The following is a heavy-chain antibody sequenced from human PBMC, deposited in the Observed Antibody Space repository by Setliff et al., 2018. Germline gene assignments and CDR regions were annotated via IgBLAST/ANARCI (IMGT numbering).Heavy chain of an antibody. J-gene: IGHJ4*02. Sequence: ASVKVSCKASGYTFSNYGVTWVRQAPGQGLEWMGWINNYSFKTNYPQKFLGRVTVTTDTSTGTAYMELGSLTSDDTAIYYCARINFYVSSGYYYAPDYWGPGTLVTVSS. D-gene: IGHD3-22*01. CDR2: INNYSFKT. V-gene: IGHV1-18*01. CDR1: GYTFSNYG. CDR3: ARINFYVSSGYYYAPDY.